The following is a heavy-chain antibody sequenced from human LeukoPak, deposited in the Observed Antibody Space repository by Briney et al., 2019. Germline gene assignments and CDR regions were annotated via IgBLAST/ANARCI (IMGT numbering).Heavy chain of an antibody. CDR2: IKSKTDGGTT. CDR3: TTDRSSSWYGRGAFDI. V-gene: IGHV3-15*01. CDR1: GFTFSNAW. Sequence: GGSLRLSCAASGFTFSNAWMSWVRQAPGKGLEWVGRIKSKTDGGTTDYAAPVKGRFTISRDDSKNTLYLQMNSLKTEDTAVYYCTTDRSSSWYGRGAFDIWGQGTMVTVSS. J-gene: IGHJ3*02. D-gene: IGHD6-13*01.